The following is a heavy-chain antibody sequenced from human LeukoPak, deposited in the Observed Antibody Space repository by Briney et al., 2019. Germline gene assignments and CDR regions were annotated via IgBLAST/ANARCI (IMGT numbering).Heavy chain of an antibody. CDR3: ARDATDYSFDY. V-gene: IGHV3-33*01. CDR2: VWADGINK. D-gene: IGHD5-12*01. CDR1: GFTFSRYA. J-gene: IGHJ4*02. Sequence: GGSLRLSCAACGFTFSRYAMHWVRQGPGKGLEWVAVVWADGINKYYGDSVKGRFTISRDNSKNTVYLQMNSLRVEDTGVYYCARDATDYSFDYWGQGTLVSLSS.